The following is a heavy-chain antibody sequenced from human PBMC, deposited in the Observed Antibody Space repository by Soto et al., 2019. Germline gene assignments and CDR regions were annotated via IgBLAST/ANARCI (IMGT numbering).Heavy chain of an antibody. J-gene: IGHJ4*02. Sequence: EVQLVESGGGLVQPGVSLRLSCAASGFTFSDHDMDWVRQAPGKGLEWVGRGRNKANSYTTEYAASVKGRFTISRDDSRNSLYLQMNGLNTDDTAVYYCASLPRGWNQDAHWGQGTLVTVSS. D-gene: IGHD6-19*01. CDR1: GFTFSDHD. CDR3: ASLPRGWNQDAH. V-gene: IGHV3-72*01. CDR2: GRNKANSYTT.